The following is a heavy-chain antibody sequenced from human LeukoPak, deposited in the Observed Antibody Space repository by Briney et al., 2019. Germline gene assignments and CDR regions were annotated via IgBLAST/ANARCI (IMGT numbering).Heavy chain of an antibody. Sequence: SETLSLTCAVYGGSISGYYWSWIRQPPGKGLEWIGEINHSGSTNYNPSLKSRVTISVDTSKNQFSLKLSSVTAADTAVYYCARGPRDIVATIWGHYYYGMDVWGKGTTVTVSS. CDR1: GGSISGYY. CDR2: INHSGST. D-gene: IGHD5-12*01. V-gene: IGHV4-34*01. J-gene: IGHJ6*04. CDR3: ARGPRDIVATIWGHYYYGMDV.